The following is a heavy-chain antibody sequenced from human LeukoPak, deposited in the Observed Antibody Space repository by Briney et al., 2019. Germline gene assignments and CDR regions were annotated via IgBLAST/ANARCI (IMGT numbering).Heavy chain of an antibody. Sequence: SETLSLTCTVSGGSISSYYWSWIRQPPGKGLQWIGSIYYSGTTNYNASLKSRLTISVDTSKHQSSLKLRSVTAADTAVYYCARGGDSCGPNDYWGQGTLVTVSS. CDR1: GGSISSYY. CDR2: IYYSGTT. J-gene: IGHJ4*02. CDR3: ARGGDSCGPNDY. V-gene: IGHV4-59*01. D-gene: IGHD3-22*01.